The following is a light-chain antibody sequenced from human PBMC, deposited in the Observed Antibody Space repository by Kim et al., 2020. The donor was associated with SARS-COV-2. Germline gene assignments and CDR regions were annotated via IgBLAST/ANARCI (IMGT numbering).Light chain of an antibody. Sequence: VSPGQTASITCSGDKLGDKYACWYQQKPGQSPVLVIYQDRKRPSGIPERFSGSKSGNTATLTISGTQAMDEADYYCQAWDSSNVVFGGGTQLTVL. J-gene: IGLJ2*01. CDR3: QAWDSSNVV. CDR2: QDR. CDR1: KLGDKY. V-gene: IGLV3-1*01.